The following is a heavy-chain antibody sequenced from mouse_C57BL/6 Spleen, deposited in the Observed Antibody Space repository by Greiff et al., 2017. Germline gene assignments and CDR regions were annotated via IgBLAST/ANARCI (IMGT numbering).Heavy chain of an antibody. CDR3: ARWGDYDGRGFGY. V-gene: IGHV1-81*01. Sequence: VKLQESGAELARPGASVKLSCKASGYTFTSYGISWVNQRTGQGLEWIGEIYPRSGNTYYNEKFKGKATLTADNSSSTAYMELRSLTSEDSAVYFCARWGDYDGRGFGYWGQGTLVTVSA. CDR2: IYPRSGNT. J-gene: IGHJ3*01. D-gene: IGHD2-4*01. CDR1: GYTFTSYG.